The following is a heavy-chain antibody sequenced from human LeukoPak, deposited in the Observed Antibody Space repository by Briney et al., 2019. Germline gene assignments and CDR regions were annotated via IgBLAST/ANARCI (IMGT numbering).Heavy chain of an antibody. D-gene: IGHD6-19*01. CDR1: GGSFSNYY. CDR3: ARLSGYSTGWYPNNPYYFDY. V-gene: IGHV4-34*01. CDR2: IYYSGST. Sequence: KASETLSLTCAVYGGSFSNYYWSWIRQSPGKGLEWIGNIYYSGSTYYNPSLKSRVTISVDTSKNQFSLKLSSVTAADTAVYYCARLSGYSTGWYPNNPYYFDYWGQGTLVTVSS. J-gene: IGHJ4*02.